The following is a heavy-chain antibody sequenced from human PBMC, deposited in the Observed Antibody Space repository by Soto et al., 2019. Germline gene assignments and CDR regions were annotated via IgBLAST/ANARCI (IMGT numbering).Heavy chain of an antibody. D-gene: IGHD3-3*01. CDR3: ARGAFGANYFDY. CDR1: GFTFSSYW. J-gene: IGHJ4*02. CDR2: IKGDGITT. Sequence: EVQLVESGGGLVQPGGSLRLSCAASGFTFSSYWIHWVRQAPGKGLVWVSRIKGDGITTNYADSVKGRVTISRDNAKNTVYLQVNSLRAEDTAVYYCARGAFGANYFDYWGQGTLGTVSS. V-gene: IGHV3-74*01.